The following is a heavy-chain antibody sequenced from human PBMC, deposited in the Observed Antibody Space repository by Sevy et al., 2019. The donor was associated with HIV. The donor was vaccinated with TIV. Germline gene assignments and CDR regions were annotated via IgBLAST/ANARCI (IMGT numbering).Heavy chain of an antibody. D-gene: IGHD3-22*01. CDR3: ARDRYYDASGYYYYYYGLDV. Sequence: GGSLRLSCAASTFSVTDNYMSWVRQAPGKGLEWVSIIYSGGSTFYADSVKGRFTISRDNSKNTLYLQMNSLRAEDTAVYYCARDRYYDASGYYYYYYGLDVWGQGTTVTVSS. CDR2: IYSGGST. CDR1: TFSVTDNY. V-gene: IGHV3-66*01. J-gene: IGHJ6*02.